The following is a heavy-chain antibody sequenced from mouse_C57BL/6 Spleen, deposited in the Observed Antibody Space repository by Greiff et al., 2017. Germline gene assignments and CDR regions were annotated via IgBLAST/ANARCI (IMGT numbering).Heavy chain of an antibody. J-gene: IGHJ3*01. CDR2: IYPGDGDT. D-gene: IGHD1-1*01. CDR3: ARSDGSSLAWFAY. CDR1: GYAFSSYW. Sequence: QVQLQQSGAELVKPGASVKISCKASGYAFSSYWMNWVKQRPGKGLEWIGQIYPGDGDTNYNGKFKGKATLTADKSSSTAYMQLSSLTSEDSAVYFCARSDGSSLAWFAYWGQGTLVTVSA. V-gene: IGHV1-80*01.